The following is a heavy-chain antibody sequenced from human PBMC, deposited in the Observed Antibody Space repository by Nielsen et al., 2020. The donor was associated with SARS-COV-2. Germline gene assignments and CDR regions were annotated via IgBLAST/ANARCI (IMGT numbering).Heavy chain of an antibody. Sequence: GESLKISCAASGFTFNTYAMHWVRQAPGKGLEWVAVISYDGRKKYFVDSVRGRFTISRDNSQSTLYLQMNSLRAEDTAVYYCAKRYTDYGGLDVWGQGTTVSVSS. D-gene: IGHD4-17*01. J-gene: IGHJ6*02. CDR3: AKRYTDYGGLDV. CDR2: ISYDGRKK. V-gene: IGHV3-30*18. CDR1: GFTFNTYA.